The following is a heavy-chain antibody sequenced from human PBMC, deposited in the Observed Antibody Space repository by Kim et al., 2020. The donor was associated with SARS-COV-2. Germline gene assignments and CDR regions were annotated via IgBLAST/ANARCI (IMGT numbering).Heavy chain of an antibody. CDR3: TRAAYAKCFDY. V-gene: IGHV3-49*02. J-gene: IGHJ4*02. D-gene: IGHD2-8*01. Sequence: EYAASVKGRFTISRDDSKSIAYLQMNSLKTEDTAVYYCTRAAYAKCFDYWGQGTLVTVSS.